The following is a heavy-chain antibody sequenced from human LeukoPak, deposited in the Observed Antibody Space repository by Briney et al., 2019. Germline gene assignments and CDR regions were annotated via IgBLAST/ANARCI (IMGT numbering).Heavy chain of an antibody. CDR1: GFTFSSYS. V-gene: IGHV3-30*03. J-gene: IGHJ4*02. CDR3: ARTVKWLSPHFDY. D-gene: IGHD3-22*01. CDR2: ISYDGSNT. Sequence: GGSLRLSCAASGFTFSSYSMNWVRQAPGKGLEWVAVISYDGSNTYYADSVRGRFTISRDNSKNTLYLQMNSLRTDDTAVYYCARTVKWLSPHFDYWGQGTLVTVSS.